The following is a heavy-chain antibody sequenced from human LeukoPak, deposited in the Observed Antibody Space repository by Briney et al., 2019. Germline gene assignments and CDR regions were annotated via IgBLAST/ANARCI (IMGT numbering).Heavy chain of an antibody. CDR1: GGSISRYY. D-gene: IGHD3-10*01. CDR3: ARHRARGSPQAFDI. V-gene: IGHV4-59*08. J-gene: IGHJ3*02. CDR2: IYYSGST. Sequence: SETLSLTCTVSGGSISRYYWSWIRQPPGKGLEWIGYIYYSGSTNYNPSLKSRVTISVDTSKNQFSLKLSSVTAADTAVYYCARHRARGSPQAFDIWGQGTMVTVSS.